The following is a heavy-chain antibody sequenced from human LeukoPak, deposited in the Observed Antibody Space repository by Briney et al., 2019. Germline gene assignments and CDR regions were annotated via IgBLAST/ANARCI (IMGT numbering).Heavy chain of an antibody. D-gene: IGHD6-13*01. CDR2: TYPGDSDT. V-gene: IGHV5-51*01. J-gene: IGHJ1*01. Sequence: GESLQISCKGSGYSFTNYWIGWVRQLPGKGLEWMGITYPGDSDTRYSPSFQGQVTISADKSISTAYLQWSSLKASDTAMYYCARYSSTTPTPTEYFQHWGQGTLVTVSS. CDR3: ARYSSTTPTPTEYFQH. CDR1: GYSFTNYW.